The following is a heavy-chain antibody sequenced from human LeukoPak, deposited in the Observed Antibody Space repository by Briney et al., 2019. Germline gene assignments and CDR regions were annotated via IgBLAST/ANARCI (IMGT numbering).Heavy chain of an antibody. D-gene: IGHD3-22*01. CDR1: GFTFSSYG. CDR2: MSGSGDST. Sequence: PGGSLRLSCAASGFTFSSYGMSWVRQAPGKGLEWVSFMSGSGDSTYYADSVKGRFTTSRDNSKNTLYLQMNSLRAEDTAVYYCACTYYYDSSGYFPLDYWGQGTLVTVSS. CDR3: ACTYYYDSSGYFPLDY. V-gene: IGHV3-23*01. J-gene: IGHJ4*02.